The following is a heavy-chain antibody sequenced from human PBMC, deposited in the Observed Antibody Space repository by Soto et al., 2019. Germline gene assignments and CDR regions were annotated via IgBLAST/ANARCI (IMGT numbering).Heavy chain of an antibody. CDR3: ERGYCSGGSCYYFDY. CDR2: IYYSGST. D-gene: IGHD2-15*01. V-gene: IGHV4-59*01. CDR1: GGSISSYY. Sequence: SETLSLTCTVSGGSISSYYWSWIRQPPGKGLEWIGYIYYSGSTNYNPSLKSRVTIPVDTSKNQFSLKLSSVTAADTAVYYCERGYCSGGSCYYFDYWGQGTLVNVS. J-gene: IGHJ4*02.